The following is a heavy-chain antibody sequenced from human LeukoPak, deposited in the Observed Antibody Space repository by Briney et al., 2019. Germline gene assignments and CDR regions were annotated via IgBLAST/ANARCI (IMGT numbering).Heavy chain of an antibody. CDR3: ARGEGMTTYYYDSSGYYPSFDY. Sequence: SETLSLTCAVYGGSFSGYYWSWIRQPPGKGLEWIGEINHSGSTNYNPSLKSRVTISVDTSKNQFSLKLSSVTAADTAVYYCARGEGMTTYYYDSSGYYPSFDYWGQGTLVTVSS. D-gene: IGHD3-22*01. CDR1: GGSFSGYY. CDR2: INHSGST. J-gene: IGHJ4*02. V-gene: IGHV4-34*01.